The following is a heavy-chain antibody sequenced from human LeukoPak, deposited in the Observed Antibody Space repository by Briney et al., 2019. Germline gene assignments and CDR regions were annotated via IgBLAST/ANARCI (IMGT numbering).Heavy chain of an antibody. J-gene: IGHJ4*02. V-gene: IGHV4-59*11. CDR3: ARGRNDHGGMFFDS. CDR1: GDSMRGHY. CDR2: ISHSGYT. Sequence: TPSETLSLTCTVSGDSMRGHYWSWIRQAPGRGLEWIGFISHSGYTSYSPSLKCRVAISVDTSKRQFSLRLSSVTATDTAMYYCARGRNDHGGMFFDSWAQGNLVTVSS. D-gene: IGHD4-23*01.